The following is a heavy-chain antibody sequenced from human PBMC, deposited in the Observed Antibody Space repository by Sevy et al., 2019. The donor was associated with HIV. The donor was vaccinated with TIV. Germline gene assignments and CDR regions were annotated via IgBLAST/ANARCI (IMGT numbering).Heavy chain of an antibody. Sequence: GGSLRLSCTASEFTLSNAWMSWVRQAPGKGLEWVGRIKSIIDGEKTDYAARMKGRFTISRDESKNTLFLQMGSLKTEDAAVYYCTAGWVYVWGNSNYDYWGQGTLVTVSS. CDR2: IKSIIDGEKT. V-gene: IGHV3-15*01. D-gene: IGHD3-16*01. J-gene: IGHJ4*01. CDR3: TAGWVYVWGNSNYDY. CDR1: EFTLSNAW.